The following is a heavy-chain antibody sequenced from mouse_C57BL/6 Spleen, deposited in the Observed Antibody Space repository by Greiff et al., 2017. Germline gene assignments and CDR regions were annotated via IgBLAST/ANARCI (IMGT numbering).Heavy chain of an antibody. CDR3: AREDWYFDV. CDR2: ISDGGSYT. V-gene: IGHV5-4*01. CDR1: GFTFSSYA. Sequence: VQLKESGGGLVKPGGSLKLSCAASGFTFSSYAMSWVRQTPEKRLEWVATISDGGSYTYYPDNVKGRFTISRDNAKNNLYLQLSHLKSEDTAMYYCAREDWYFDVWGTGTTVTVSS. J-gene: IGHJ1*03.